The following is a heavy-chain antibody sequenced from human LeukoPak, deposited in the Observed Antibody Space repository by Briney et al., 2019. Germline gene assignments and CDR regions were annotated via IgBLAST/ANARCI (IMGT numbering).Heavy chain of an antibody. CDR2: INQDGSLK. D-gene: IGHD3-16*01. CDR1: QFTFSTYW. V-gene: IGHV3-7*01. J-gene: IGHJ4*02. Sequence: PGGSLRLSCAASQFTFSTYWMSWVRQAPGKRLEWVANINQDGSLKYYVDSVRGRFTISRDNAKNSLYLQMNSLRAEDTAVYYCARAGAPYAAYFDYWGQGALVTVSS. CDR3: ARAGAPYAAYFDY.